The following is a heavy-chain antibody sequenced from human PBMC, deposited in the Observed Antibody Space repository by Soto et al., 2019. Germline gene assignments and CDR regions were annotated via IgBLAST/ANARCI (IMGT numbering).Heavy chain of an antibody. CDR1: KFSFSGYW. D-gene: IGHD1-26*01. V-gene: IGHV3-74*01. CDR3: AKVASGSYDWFDP. Sequence: EVQLVESGGGLVQPGGSLRLSCAASKFSFSGYWMHWVRQAPGKGLMWVSRVNPDGSTTTYADSVKGQFTISRDNAKNTVFLQMNRLRADDTAVYYCAKVASGSYDWFDPWGQGTLVTVSS. CDR2: VNPDGSTT. J-gene: IGHJ5*02.